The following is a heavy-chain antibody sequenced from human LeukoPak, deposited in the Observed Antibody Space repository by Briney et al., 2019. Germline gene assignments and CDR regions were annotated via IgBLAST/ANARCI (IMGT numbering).Heavy chain of an antibody. CDR1: GYTFTSYG. J-gene: IGHJ4*02. CDR3: ARGMVRGVTPHYFDY. V-gene: IGHV1-18*01. CDR2: ISAYNGNT. D-gene: IGHD3-10*01. Sequence: ASLKVSCEASGYTFTSYGISSVRQTPEQRLEWMGWISAYNGNTNYAQKLQGRVTMTTDTSTSTAYMELRSLRSDDTAVYYCARGMVRGVTPHYFDYWGQGTLVTVSS.